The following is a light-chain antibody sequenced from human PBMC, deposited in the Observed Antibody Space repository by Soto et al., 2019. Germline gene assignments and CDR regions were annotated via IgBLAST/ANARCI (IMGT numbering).Light chain of an antibody. V-gene: IGKV1-5*01. Sequence: DIQMTQSPSSLSASLGDRVTITCRASQTVERWMAWYQQKPGKAPKLLISDVSTLERGVPSRFSGSGSATEFTLTISGLQPDDFATYYCQQYKDYVYTFGQGTKVDIK. CDR1: QTVERW. CDR2: DVS. CDR3: QQYKDYVYT. J-gene: IGKJ2*01.